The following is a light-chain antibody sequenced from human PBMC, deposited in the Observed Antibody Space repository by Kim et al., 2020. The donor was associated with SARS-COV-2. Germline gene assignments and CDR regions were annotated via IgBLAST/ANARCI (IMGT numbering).Light chain of an antibody. CDR1: QSVSSTY. CDR2: GAS. J-gene: IGKJ4*01. V-gene: IGKV3-20*01. CDR3: QQYDKSPLT. Sequence: EIVLTQSPGTLSLSPGERATLSCRASQSVSSTYFAWYQQKPGQAPRLLIYGASSRATGIPDRFSGSGSGTDFTLTISRLEPEDFAVYYCQQYDKSPLTFGGGTKVDIK.